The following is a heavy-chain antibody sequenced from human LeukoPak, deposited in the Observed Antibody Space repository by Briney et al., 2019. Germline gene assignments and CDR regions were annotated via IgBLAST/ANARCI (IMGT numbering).Heavy chain of an antibody. CDR1: EFTFSSYA. Sequence: GGSLRLSCAASEFTFSSYAMTWVCQAPGKGLEWVSAISGSGGNTSYADSVKGRVTISRDNSKNKMYLQMNSLRVEDTAVYYCAKGGSWYRPTFFDYWGQGTLVTVSS. D-gene: IGHD6-13*01. J-gene: IGHJ4*02. CDR2: ISGSGGNT. CDR3: AKGGSWYRPTFFDY. V-gene: IGHV3-23*01.